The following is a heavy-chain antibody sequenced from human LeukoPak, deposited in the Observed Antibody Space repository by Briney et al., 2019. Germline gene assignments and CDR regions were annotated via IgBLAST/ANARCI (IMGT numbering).Heavy chain of an antibody. D-gene: IGHD1-14*01. J-gene: IGHJ6*02. CDR1: GFTFSSYW. CDR3: ARDAWRYTGLYYYYYGMDV. V-gene: IGHV3-7*01. CDR2: IKQDGSEK. Sequence: PGGSLRLSCAASGFTFSSYWMSWVRQAPGKGLEWVANIKQDGSEKYYVDSVKGRFTISRDNAKNSLYLQMNSLRAEDTAVYYCARDAWRYTGLYYYYYGMDVWGQGTTVTVSS.